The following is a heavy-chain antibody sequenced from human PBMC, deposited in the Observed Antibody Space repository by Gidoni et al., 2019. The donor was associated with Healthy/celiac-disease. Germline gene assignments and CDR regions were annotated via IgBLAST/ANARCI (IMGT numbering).Heavy chain of an antibody. CDR1: GSPFEDYG. D-gene: IGHD6-13*01. V-gene: IGHV3-20*01. J-gene: IGHJ5*02. Sequence: EVQLVESGGGVVRPGGSRGPSGAAAGSPFEDYGVSWVRPAPGKWLEWVSGITWKGGSNGYADSLKVRFTISRDNAKNSLYLQMNSLRAEDTALYHCANWAPAGGFYLWGQGTLVTVSS. CDR3: ANWAPAGGFYL. CDR2: ITWKGGSN.